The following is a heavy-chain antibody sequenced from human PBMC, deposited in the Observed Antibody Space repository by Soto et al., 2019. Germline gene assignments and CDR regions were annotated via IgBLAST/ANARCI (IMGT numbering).Heavy chain of an antibody. D-gene: IGHD3-22*01. J-gene: IGHJ6*02. CDR3: ARQSGYYNAYYYYGMDV. Sequence: PSETLSLTCTVSCGSISSSSYYWGWIRQPPGKGLEWIGSIYYSGSTYYNPSLKSRVTISVDTSKNQFSLKLSSVTAADTAVYYCARQSGYYNAYYYYGMDVWGQGTTVTVSS. V-gene: IGHV4-39*01. CDR1: CGSISSSSYY. CDR2: IYYSGST.